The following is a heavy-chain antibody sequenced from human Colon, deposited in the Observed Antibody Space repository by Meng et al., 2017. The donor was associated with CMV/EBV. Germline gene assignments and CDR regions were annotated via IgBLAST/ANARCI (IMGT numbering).Heavy chain of an antibody. Sequence: GESLKISCAASGFTFSSSAMTWVRQAPGKGLEWVAFISGSGSTTDYADSVKGRFTISRDNSKNMLHLQMDNLRAEDTAVYYCAKVGSSSRDWGQGTLVTVSS. J-gene: IGHJ4*02. CDR1: GFTFSSSA. CDR2: ISGSGSTT. CDR3: AKVGSSSRD. V-gene: IGHV3-23*01. D-gene: IGHD6-6*01.